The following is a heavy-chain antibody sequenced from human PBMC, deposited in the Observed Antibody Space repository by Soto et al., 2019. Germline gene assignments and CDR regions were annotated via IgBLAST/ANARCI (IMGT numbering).Heavy chain of an antibody. CDR2: IIPIFGTA. J-gene: IGHJ6*02. D-gene: IGHD2-15*01. CDR1: GDTFSSYA. CDR3: AREDREVVAATYYPFGTDV. Sequence: SVKVSCKASGDTFSSYAISWVRQAPGQGLEWMGGIIPIFGTANYAQKFQGRVTITADKSTSTAYMELSSLRSEDTAVYYCAREDREVVAATYYPFGTDVWGQGTTVTIFS. V-gene: IGHV1-69*06.